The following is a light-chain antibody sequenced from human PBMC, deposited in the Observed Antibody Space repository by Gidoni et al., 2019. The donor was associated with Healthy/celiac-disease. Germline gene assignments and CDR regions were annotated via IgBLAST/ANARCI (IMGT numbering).Light chain of an antibody. CDR3: QQSYSTPWM. Sequence: DIQMTQSPSSLSASVGDRVTITCRASQSIISYLNWYQQKPGKAPKLLIYAASSLQSGVPSRFSGSGSGTDFTLTISSLQPEDFATYYCQQSYSTPWMFGQGTKVEIK. V-gene: IGKV1-39*01. CDR1: QSIISY. CDR2: AAS. J-gene: IGKJ1*01.